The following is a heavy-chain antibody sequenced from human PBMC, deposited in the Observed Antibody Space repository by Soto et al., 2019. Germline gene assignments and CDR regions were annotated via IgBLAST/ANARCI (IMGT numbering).Heavy chain of an antibody. Sequence: QVQLVQSGAEVKKPGSSVKVSCKASGGTFSSYAISWVRQAPGQGLEWMGGIIPIFGTANYAQKFQGRVTITADESTSTAYMELSSLRSEDTAVYYWARVGGYCTNGVCYTGMDVWGQGTTVTVSS. CDR3: ARVGGYCTNGVCYTGMDV. CDR2: IIPIFGTA. J-gene: IGHJ6*02. V-gene: IGHV1-69*01. D-gene: IGHD2-8*01. CDR1: GGTFSSYA.